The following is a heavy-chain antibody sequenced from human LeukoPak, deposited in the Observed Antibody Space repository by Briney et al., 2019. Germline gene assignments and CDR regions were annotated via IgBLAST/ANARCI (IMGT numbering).Heavy chain of an antibody. D-gene: IGHD4-17*01. CDR2: SSGSDTNT. V-gene: IGHV3-23*01. Sequence: GGSLSLSCAASRFTFSNYAMSLVRQAPRKGREGVSTSSGSDTNTYYADSVKGRFTISRDNSKNTLYLQMNSLRAEDTAVYYCAKDLYGDYDMDVWGQGTTVAVSS. CDR1: RFTFSNYA. J-gene: IGHJ6*02. CDR3: AKDLYGDYDMDV.